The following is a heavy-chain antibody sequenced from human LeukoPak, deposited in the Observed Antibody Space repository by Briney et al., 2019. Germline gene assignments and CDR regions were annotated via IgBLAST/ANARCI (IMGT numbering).Heavy chain of an antibody. D-gene: IGHD1-26*01. CDR2: ISDSGGST. V-gene: IGHV3-23*01. CDR3: TKRVKYGGTWDHFAD. Sequence: PGGSLRLSCAVSGITLSNYGMSWVRQAPGKGLEWVAGISDSGGSTNYADSVKGRFTISRDNSKSTLILQMNSLRVEDTALYYCTKRVKYGGTWDHFADWGQGTLVTVSS. J-gene: IGHJ4*02. CDR1: GITLSNYG.